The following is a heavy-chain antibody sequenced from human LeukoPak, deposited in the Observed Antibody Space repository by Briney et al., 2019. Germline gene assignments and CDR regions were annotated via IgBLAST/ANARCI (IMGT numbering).Heavy chain of an antibody. CDR3: AGAPTYYGSGDY. D-gene: IGHD3-10*01. Sequence: PSEALSLTCTVSGGSISRGSYYWSWIRQPAGKGLEWIGRIYTSGSTNYNPSLKSRVTISVDTSKNQFSLKLSSVTAADTAVYYCAGAPTYYGSGDYWGQGTLVTVSS. J-gene: IGHJ4*02. CDR2: IYTSGST. V-gene: IGHV4-61*02. CDR1: GGSISRGSYY.